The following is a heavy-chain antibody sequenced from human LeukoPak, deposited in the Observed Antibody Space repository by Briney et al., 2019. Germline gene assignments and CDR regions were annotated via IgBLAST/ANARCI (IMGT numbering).Heavy chain of an antibody. CDR1: GGSIRSSY. CDR3: ARKNDFDI. D-gene: IGHD2/OR15-2a*01. V-gene: IGHV4-59*01. J-gene: IGHJ3*02. CDR2: IYYSGST. Sequence: KPSETLSLTCTVSGGSIRSSYWNWIRQPPGKGLEWIGCIYYSGSTYYNPSLKSRVTISVDMSKSQFSLRLTSVTAADTAVYYCARKNDFDIWGQGTLVTVSS.